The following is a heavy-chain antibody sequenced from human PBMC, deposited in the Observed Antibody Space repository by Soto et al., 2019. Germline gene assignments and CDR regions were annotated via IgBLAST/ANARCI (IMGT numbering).Heavy chain of an antibody. Sequence: QAQLVQSGGEMKKAGASVKVSCKASGYTFTTYGITWVRQAPGQGLDWMGWINPLKGDTKSAANFQDRVTMTTDTSTRTAYMELRSLRSDDTAVYYCARVKVPAAVLGAFEVWGQGTLVTVSS. J-gene: IGHJ3*01. CDR3: ARVKVPAAVLGAFEV. D-gene: IGHD2-2*01. CDR1: GYTFTTYG. CDR2: INPLKGDT. V-gene: IGHV1-18*01.